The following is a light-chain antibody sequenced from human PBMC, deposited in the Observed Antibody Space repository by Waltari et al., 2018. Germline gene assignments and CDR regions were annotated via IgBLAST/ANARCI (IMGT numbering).Light chain of an antibody. V-gene: IGLV3-19*01. CDR3: NSRDSSGNHVV. Sequence: GSVALGQTVRITCQGDSLRSYYASWYQQKPGQAPVLVIYGKNNRPSGIPDRFSGSSSGNTASLTIPGAQAEDEADYYCNSRDSSGNHVVFGGGTKLTVL. J-gene: IGLJ2*01. CDR2: GKN. CDR1: SLRSYY.